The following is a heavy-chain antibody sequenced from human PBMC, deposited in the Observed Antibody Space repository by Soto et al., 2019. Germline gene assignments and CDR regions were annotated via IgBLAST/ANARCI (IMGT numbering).Heavy chain of an antibody. D-gene: IGHD5-12*01. Sequence: EVQLSQSGGCLVQPGGSMRLSCAASGFTFSNFAMRWVRQAPGKGLEWVSDISGSGGSTYYAESVKGRFTISRDTSKNTLFLQMNSLRVEDTALYYCAKDIVAVGGYENFDFWGQSTVVTVSS. CDR3: AKDIVAVGGYENFDF. CDR2: ISGSGGST. V-gene: IGHV3-23*01. J-gene: IGHJ4*02. CDR1: GFTFSNFA.